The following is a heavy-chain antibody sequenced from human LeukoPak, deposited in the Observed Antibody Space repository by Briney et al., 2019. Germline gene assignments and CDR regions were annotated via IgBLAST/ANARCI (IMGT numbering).Heavy chain of an antibody. Sequence: PSETLSLTCTVSGGSISSYYWSWIRQPAGKGLEWIGRIYTSGSTNYNPSLKSRVTMSADTSKNQFSLKLSSVTAADTAVYYCARESDYSNYGGWYFYYWGQGTLVTVSS. CDR1: GGSISSYY. D-gene: IGHD4-11*01. V-gene: IGHV4-4*07. CDR3: ARESDYSNYGGWYFYY. CDR2: IYTSGST. J-gene: IGHJ4*02.